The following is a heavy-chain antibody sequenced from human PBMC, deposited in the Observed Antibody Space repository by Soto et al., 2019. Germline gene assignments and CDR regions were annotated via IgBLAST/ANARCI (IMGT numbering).Heavy chain of an antibody. CDR2: IYYSGST. J-gene: IGHJ4*02. V-gene: IGHV4-59*01. D-gene: IGHD3-22*01. CDR1: GGSISSYY. Sequence: TSETLSLNCTVSGGSISSYYWSWIRQPPGKGLEWIGYIYYSGSTSYNPSLKSRVTISVDTSNNQFSLKLSSVTAADTAVYYCARSDTASSYYYDSSGYPPYYFDYWGQGTLVTVSS. CDR3: ARSDTASSYYYDSSGYPPYYFDY.